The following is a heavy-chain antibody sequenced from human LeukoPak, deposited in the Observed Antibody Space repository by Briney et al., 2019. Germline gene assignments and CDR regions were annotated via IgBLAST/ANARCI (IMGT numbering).Heavy chain of an antibody. CDR1: GGSFSGYY. V-gene: IGHV4-34*01. D-gene: IGHD3-9*01. J-gene: IGHJ4*02. Sequence: SETLSLTCAVYGGSFSGYYWSWIRQPPGKGLEWIGEINHSGSTNYNPSLKSRVTISVDTSKNQVSLKLSSVTAADTAVYYCARGGYDIPDYWGQGTLVTVSS. CDR3: ARGGYDIPDY. CDR2: INHSGST.